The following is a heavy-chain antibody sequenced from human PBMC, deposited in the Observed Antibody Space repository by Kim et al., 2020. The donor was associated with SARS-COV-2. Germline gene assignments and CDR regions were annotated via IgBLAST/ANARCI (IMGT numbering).Heavy chain of an antibody. V-gene: IGHV1-3*01. CDR2: INAGNGNT. CDR3: ARLPLPGHSSGWREPYYYGMDV. Sequence: ASVKVSCKASGYTFTSYAMHWVRQAPGQRLEWMGWINAGNGNTKYSQKFQGRVTITRDTSASTAYMELSSLRSEDTAVYYCARLPLPGHSSGWREPYYYGMDVWGQGTTVTVSS. J-gene: IGHJ6*02. CDR1: GYTFTSYA. D-gene: IGHD6-19*01.